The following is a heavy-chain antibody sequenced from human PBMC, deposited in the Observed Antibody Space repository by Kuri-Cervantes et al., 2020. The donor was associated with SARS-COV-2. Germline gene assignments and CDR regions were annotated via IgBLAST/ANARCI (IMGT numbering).Heavy chain of an antibody. V-gene: IGHV1-8*02. D-gene: IGHD2-2*02. CDR2: MNPNSGNT. J-gene: IGHJ6*03. Sequence: ASVKVSCKASGYTFTSYDINWVRQATGQGLEWMGWMNPNSGNTGYAQKFQGRVTMTRNTSISTAYMELRSLRSDDTAVYYCASHLGPAAISDYYYYMDVWGKGTTVTVSS. CDR3: ASHLGPAAISDYYYYMDV. CDR1: GYTFTSYD.